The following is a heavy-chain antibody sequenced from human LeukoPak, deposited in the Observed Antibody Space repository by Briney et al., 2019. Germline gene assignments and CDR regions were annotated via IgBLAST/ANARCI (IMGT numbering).Heavy chain of an antibody. CDR2: INPSGGST. J-gene: IGHJ6*03. Sequence: ASVKVSCKASGYAFTSYYMRWVQQAPGQGLEWMGIINPSGGSTSYAQKFQGRVTMTRDMSTSTVYMELSSLRSEDTAVYYCVWSGYYYYYMDVWGKGTTVTVSS. V-gene: IGHV1-46*01. CDR3: VWSGYYYYYMDV. D-gene: IGHD3-3*01. CDR1: GYAFTSYY.